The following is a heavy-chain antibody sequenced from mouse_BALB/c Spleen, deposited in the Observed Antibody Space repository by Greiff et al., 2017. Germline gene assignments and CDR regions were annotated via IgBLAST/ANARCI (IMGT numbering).Heavy chain of an antibody. Sequence: VQLQQSGPGLVKPSQSLSLTCSVTGYSITSGYYWNWIRQFPGNKLEWMGYISYDGSNNYNPSLKNRISITRDTSKNQFFLKLNSVTTEDTATYYCARTDLYAMDYWGQGTSVTVSS. CDR2: ISYDGSN. CDR3: ARTDLYAMDY. CDR1: GYSITSGYY. V-gene: IGHV3-6*02. J-gene: IGHJ4*01.